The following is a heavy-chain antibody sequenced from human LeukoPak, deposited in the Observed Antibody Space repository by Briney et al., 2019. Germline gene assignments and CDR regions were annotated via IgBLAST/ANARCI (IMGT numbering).Heavy chain of an antibody. Sequence: PGGSLGLSCAASGFTFSSHAMHWVRQAPGKGLEWVSFISYDGSTKTYADSVKGRFTTSRDISLHLQMNSLRVEDTAVYYCVRNNNNDYWGQGTLVTVSS. CDR3: VRNNNNDY. CDR1: GFTFSSHA. CDR2: ISYDGSTK. V-gene: IGHV3-30*02. D-gene: IGHD2/OR15-2a*01. J-gene: IGHJ4*02.